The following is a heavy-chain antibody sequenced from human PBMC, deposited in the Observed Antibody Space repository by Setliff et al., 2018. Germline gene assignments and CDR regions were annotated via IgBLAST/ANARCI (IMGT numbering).Heavy chain of an antibody. D-gene: IGHD3-22*01. Sequence: PSETLSLTCTVSGDSIDSAFWNWIRQSPEKGLEWIGYRSTRGDTNYNPSLRSRLTMSLDTSRSQFSLNLTSVTAADTAIYFCARAVDSTGYFPFWYFDLWGRGTLVTVSS. J-gene: IGHJ2*01. V-gene: IGHV4-59*13. CDR2: RSTRGDT. CDR1: GDSIDSAF. CDR3: ARAVDSTGYFPFWYFDL.